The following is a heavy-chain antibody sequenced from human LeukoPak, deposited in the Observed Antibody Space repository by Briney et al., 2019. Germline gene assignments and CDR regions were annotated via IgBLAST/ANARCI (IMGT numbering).Heavy chain of an antibody. Sequence: PSETLSLTCTVSGGSISSGDYYWSWIRHPPGKGLEWIGYIYYSGSTYYNPSLKSRVTISVDTSKNQFSLKLSSVTAADTAVYYCAREVFWSVRYFDYWGQGTLVTVSS. CDR3: AREVFWSVRYFDY. CDR1: GGSISSGDYY. CDR2: IYYSGST. V-gene: IGHV4-30-4*01. J-gene: IGHJ4*02. D-gene: IGHD3-3*01.